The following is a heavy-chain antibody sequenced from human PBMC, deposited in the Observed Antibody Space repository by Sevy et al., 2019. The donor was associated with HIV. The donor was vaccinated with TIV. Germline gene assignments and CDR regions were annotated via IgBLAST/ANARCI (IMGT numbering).Heavy chain of an antibody. D-gene: IGHD4-17*01. CDR1: GFTFSNYA. V-gene: IGHV3-23*01. J-gene: IGHJ1*01. CDR3: ARDGLYGGNFEYFQH. Sequence: GGSLRLSCAASGFTFSNYALTWVRQAPGKGLDWVSSITGSSTTIYYEDSVKGRFTVSRDNSNNTLSLHINSLRAEDTAVYYCARDGLYGGNFEYFQHWGQGTLVTVSS. CDR2: ITGSSTTI.